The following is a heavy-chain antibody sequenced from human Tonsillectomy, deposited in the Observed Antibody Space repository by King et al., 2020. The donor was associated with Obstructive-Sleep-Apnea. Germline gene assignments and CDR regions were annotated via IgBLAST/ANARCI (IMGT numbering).Heavy chain of an antibody. CDR1: GYNFAINW. D-gene: IGHD1-7*01. CDR2: IFPAYSDT. V-gene: IGHV5-51*01. J-gene: IGHJ3*02. Sequence: QLVQSRAEVKKPGESLKISCKASGYNFAINWIGWVRQMPGKGLPWLGIIFPAYSDTRYSPSFQGRVTLSAHKSVSTAYLPRSSLKASDTAMYYCASQGDLLELRDDALDIWGQGTMVTVSS. CDR3: ASQGDLLELRDDALDI.